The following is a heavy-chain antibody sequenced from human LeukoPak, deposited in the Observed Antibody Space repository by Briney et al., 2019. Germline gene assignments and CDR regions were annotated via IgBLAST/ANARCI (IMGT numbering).Heavy chain of an antibody. Sequence: ASVKVSCKVSGYTLTELSMHWVRQAPGKGLEWMGGFDPEDGETIYAQKFQGRVTMTEDTSTDTAYMELSSLRSEDTAVYYCATLGAVAFDSSFDYWGQGTLVALSS. D-gene: IGHD3-22*01. J-gene: IGHJ4*02. CDR1: GYTLTELS. CDR2: FDPEDGET. V-gene: IGHV1-24*01. CDR3: ATLGAVAFDSSFDY.